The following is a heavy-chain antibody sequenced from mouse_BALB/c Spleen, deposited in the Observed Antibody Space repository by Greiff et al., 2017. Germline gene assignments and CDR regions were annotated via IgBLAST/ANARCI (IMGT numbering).Heavy chain of an antibody. V-gene: IGHV5-17*02. CDR1: GFTFSSFG. CDR2: ISSGSSTI. Sequence: EVHLVESGGGLVQPGGSRKLSCAASGFTFSSFGMHWVRQAPEKGLEWVAYISSGSSTIYYADTVKGRFTISRDNPKNTLFLQMTSLRSEDTAMYYCARYYGSSSYWYFDVWGAGTTVTVSS. J-gene: IGHJ1*01. CDR3: ARYYGSSSYWYFDV. D-gene: IGHD1-1*01.